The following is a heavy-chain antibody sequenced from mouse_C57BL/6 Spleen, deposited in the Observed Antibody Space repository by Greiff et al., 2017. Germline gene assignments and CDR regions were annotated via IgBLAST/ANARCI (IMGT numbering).Heavy chain of an antibody. J-gene: IGHJ2*01. D-gene: IGHD3-3*01. V-gene: IGHV1-84*01. Sequence: VQLQQSGPVLVKPGASVKISCKASGYTFTDYYINWVKQRPGQGLEWIGCIYPGSGNTKYNEKFKGKATLTVDPSSNTAYMQLSNLTPEDSAVYFCAREWTRGLYFDYWGQGTTLTVSS. CDR1: GYTFTDYY. CDR3: AREWTRGLYFDY. CDR2: IYPGSGNT.